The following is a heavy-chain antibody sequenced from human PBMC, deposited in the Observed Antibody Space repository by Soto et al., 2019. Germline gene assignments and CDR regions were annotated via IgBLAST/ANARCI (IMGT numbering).Heavy chain of an antibody. J-gene: IGHJ6*03. CDR1: GYSFTSYW. CDR3: ARRKDIVANDYYYYYMDV. CDR2: IYPGDSDT. D-gene: IGHD2-15*01. V-gene: IGHV5-51*03. Sequence: EVQLVQSGAEVKKPGESLKISCKGSGYSFTSYWIGWVRQMPGKGLEWMGIIYPGDSDTRYSPSFQGQVTISADKSISTAYLQWSSLKASDTAMYYCARRKDIVANDYYYYYMDVWGKGTTVTVSS.